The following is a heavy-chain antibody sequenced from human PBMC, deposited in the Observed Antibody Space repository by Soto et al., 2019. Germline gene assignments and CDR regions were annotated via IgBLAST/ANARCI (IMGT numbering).Heavy chain of an antibody. Sequence: SETLSLTCAVYGGSFSGYYWSWIRQHPGKGLEWIGYIYYSGSTYYNPSLKSRVTISVDTSKNQFSLKLSSVTAADTAVYYCARDQNDFWSGYYDRNYYGMDVWGQGTTVTVSS. CDR2: IYYSGST. D-gene: IGHD3-3*01. J-gene: IGHJ6*02. CDR3: ARDQNDFWSGYYDRNYYGMDV. V-gene: IGHV4-31*11. CDR1: GGSFSGYY.